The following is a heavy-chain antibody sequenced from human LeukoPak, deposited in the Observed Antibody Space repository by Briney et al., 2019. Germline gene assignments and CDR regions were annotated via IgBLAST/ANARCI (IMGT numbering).Heavy chain of an antibody. V-gene: IGHV2-5*01. Sequence: SGPTLFCPPPTLTLTCTFTGCARRTRGVGVGWIRQLPGKALEWLPLSYWNEDKRYSPARKSRLTFTKDTSRTQAVLTMTTIDPVDTATYYCAHSLVRLGELSQLVDDSFAISGHRTMFTVSS. D-gene: IGHD3-16*02. CDR1: GCARRTRGVG. J-gene: IGHJ3*02. CDR2: SYWNEDK. CDR3: AHSLVRLGELSQLVDDSFAI.